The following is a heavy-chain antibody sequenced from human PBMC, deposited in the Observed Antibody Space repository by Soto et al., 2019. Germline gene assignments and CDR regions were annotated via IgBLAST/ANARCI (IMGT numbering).Heavy chain of an antibody. CDR3: AREIGSDRYLDS. V-gene: IGHV4-4*07. Sequence: QVQLQESGPGLVKPSETLALTCTVSGASFRNYWLSWIRQPARKGLEWIGRIHISGSRNYNSSLKSRVTMSVDTPKTQFSLKLSSVTAADTAVYYCAREIGSDRYLDSWGQGTLVTVSS. D-gene: IGHD1-1*01. CDR2: IHISGSR. J-gene: IGHJ4*02. CDR1: GASFRNYW.